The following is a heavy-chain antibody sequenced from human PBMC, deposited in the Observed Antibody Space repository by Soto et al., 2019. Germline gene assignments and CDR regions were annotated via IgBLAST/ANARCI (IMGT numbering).Heavy chain of an antibody. CDR1: GYSFTSYW. Sequence: GESLKISCKCSGYSFTSYWIGCVPQMPGKGLEWMGIIYPGDSDTRYSPSFQGQVTISADKSISTAYLQWSSLKASDTAMYYCARVRDYDFWSGYYPSHYYYYGMDVWGQGTTVTVSS. D-gene: IGHD3-3*01. CDR2: IYPGDSDT. J-gene: IGHJ6*02. CDR3: ARVRDYDFWSGYYPSHYYYYGMDV. V-gene: IGHV5-51*01.